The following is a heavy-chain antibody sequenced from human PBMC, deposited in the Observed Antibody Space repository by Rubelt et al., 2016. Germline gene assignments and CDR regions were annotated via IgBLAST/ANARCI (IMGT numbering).Heavy chain of an antibody. V-gene: IGHV4-39*07. CDR1: GGSISSNSYY. J-gene: IGHJ4*02. D-gene: IGHD2-8*02. CDR3: ARIDFNTWSPYFDY. Sequence: QLQLQESGPGLVKPSETLSLTCTVSGGSISSNSYYWGWIRQPPGKGLEWIGSIYYSGSTYYNPSLQSRVTISVDTAKNQFSLKLSSVTAADTAVYYSARIDFNTWSPYFDYWGQGTLVTVSS. CDR2: IYYSGST.